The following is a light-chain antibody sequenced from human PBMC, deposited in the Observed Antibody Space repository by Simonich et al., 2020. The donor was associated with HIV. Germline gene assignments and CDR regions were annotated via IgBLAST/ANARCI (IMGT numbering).Light chain of an antibody. J-gene: IGLJ2*01. CDR1: SSDVGGYNY. CDR2: DVS. Sequence: QSALTQPASVSGSPGQSITISCTGTSSDVGGYNYVSWYPQHPGKAPKLMIYDVSKRPSGVSNRVSGSKSGNTASLTISGLQAEDEADYYCSSYTSSSTFVFGGGTKLTVL. V-gene: IGLV2-14*01. CDR3: SSYTSSSTFV.